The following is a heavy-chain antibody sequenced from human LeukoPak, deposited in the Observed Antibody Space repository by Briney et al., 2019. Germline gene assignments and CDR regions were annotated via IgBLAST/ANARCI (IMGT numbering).Heavy chain of an antibody. J-gene: IGHJ4*02. Sequence: SETLSLTCTVSGGSLSSYYWSWIRQPPAKGLEWIGYIYYSGSTNYNPSLKSRVTISVDTSKNQFSLKLSSVTAADTAVYYCARAPLRFLEWSHFDYWGQGTLVTVSS. D-gene: IGHD3-3*01. CDR3: ARAPLRFLEWSHFDY. CDR2: IYYSGST. CDR1: GGSLSSYY. V-gene: IGHV4-59*01.